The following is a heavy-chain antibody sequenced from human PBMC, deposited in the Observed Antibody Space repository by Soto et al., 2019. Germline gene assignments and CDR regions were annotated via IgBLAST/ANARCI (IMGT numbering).Heavy chain of an antibody. Sequence: EVQLLESGGGMVQPGGSLRLSCAASGFTFSGYAMSWVRQAPGKGLEWVSAISNNGGSTYYTDSVKGRFAISRDNSKNTLYLQMNSLRVEDTATYYCGTYSGSYAVDYWGQGTLVTVSS. CDR2: ISNNGGST. CDR1: GFTFSGYA. CDR3: GTYSGSYAVDY. V-gene: IGHV3-23*01. J-gene: IGHJ4*02. D-gene: IGHD1-26*01.